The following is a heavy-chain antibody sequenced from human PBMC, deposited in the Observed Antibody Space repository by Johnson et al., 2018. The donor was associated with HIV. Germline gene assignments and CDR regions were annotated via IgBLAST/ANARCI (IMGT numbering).Heavy chain of an antibody. D-gene: IGHD3-10*01. J-gene: IGHJ3*02. V-gene: IGHV3-74*02. CDR3: AKSSAASYYGDALDM. Sequence: VQLVESGGGLVQPGGSLRLSCAASGFTFSSYWMHWVRQAPGKGLVWVSRINSDGSSTSYADSVKGRFTISRDNAKNTLYLQMTSLRPEDTAVYYCAKSSAASYYGDALDMWGQGTMVTVSS. CDR1: GFTFSSYW. CDR2: INSDGSST.